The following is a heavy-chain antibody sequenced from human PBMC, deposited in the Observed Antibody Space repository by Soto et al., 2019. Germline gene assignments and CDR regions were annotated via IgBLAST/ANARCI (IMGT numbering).Heavy chain of an antibody. V-gene: IGHV3-74*01. CDR1: GFTFRSYW. CDR3: ASGSSSLNFDS. J-gene: IGHJ4*02. CDR2: INSDGSST. D-gene: IGHD6-6*01. Sequence: PGGSLRLSCAASGFTFRSYWMQWVRQAPGKGLVWVSWINSDGSSTSYADSVKGRFTISRDNAKNTLYLQMNSLRAEDTAVYYCASGSSSLNFDSWGQGTLVTVSS.